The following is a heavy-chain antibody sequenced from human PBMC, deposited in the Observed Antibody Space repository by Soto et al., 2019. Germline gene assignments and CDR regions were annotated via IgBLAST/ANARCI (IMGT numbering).Heavy chain of an antibody. D-gene: IGHD4-4*01. J-gene: IGHJ4*02. Sequence: VQLQQWGAGLLKPSETLSLTCAVYGGSFSGYHWSWFRQPPGKGLEWIGEINPSGSINYNPSLKRRVTISVDTFKIHFSLTLISVTAAYTAVYSCATFVGATTVTRGSPRDYWGQGTLVSVSS. CDR1: GGSFSGYH. CDR2: INPSGSI. V-gene: IGHV4-34*01. CDR3: ATFVGATTVTRGSPRDY.